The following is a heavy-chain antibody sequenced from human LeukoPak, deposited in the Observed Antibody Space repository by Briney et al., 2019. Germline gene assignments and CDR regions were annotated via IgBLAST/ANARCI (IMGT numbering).Heavy chain of an antibody. Sequence: SETLSLTCTVSGGSISSSSYYWGWIRQPPGKGLEWIGSIYYSGSTNYNPSLKSRATISVHTSKNQFSLKLSSVTAADTAVYYCARLTGYSSESWFDPWGQGTLVTVSS. CDR3: ARLTGYSSESWFDP. J-gene: IGHJ5*02. V-gene: IGHV4-39*07. CDR2: IYYSGST. D-gene: IGHD3-9*01. CDR1: GGSISSSSYY.